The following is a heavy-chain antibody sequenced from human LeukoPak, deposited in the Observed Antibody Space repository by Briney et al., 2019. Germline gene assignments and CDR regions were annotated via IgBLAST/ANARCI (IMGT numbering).Heavy chain of an antibody. CDR3: ARGVTYYYDNNNYVPYYFAS. Sequence: PSETLSLTCAVYSGSFSAYYWTWIRQPPGKGLEWIGEVNHSGSTNYNPSLKSRVTISVDTSKNQFSLELSSVTAADTAVYYCARGVTYYYDNNNYVPYYFASWGRGTLVTVSS. V-gene: IGHV4-34*01. CDR1: SGSFSAYY. CDR2: VNHSGST. D-gene: IGHD3-22*01. J-gene: IGHJ4*02.